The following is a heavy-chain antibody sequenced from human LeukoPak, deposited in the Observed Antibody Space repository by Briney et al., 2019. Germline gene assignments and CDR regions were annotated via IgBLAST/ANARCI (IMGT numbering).Heavy chain of an antibody. CDR2: IIPIFGTA. J-gene: IGHJ4*02. Sequence: SVKVSCKASGGTFSSYAISWVRQAPGQGLEWMGGIIPIFGTANYAQKFQGRVAITADESTSTAYMELSSLRSEDTAVYYCARGGDIVVVPAATPFDYWGQGTLVTVSS. CDR3: ARGGDIVVVPAATPFDY. V-gene: IGHV1-69*13. D-gene: IGHD2-2*02. CDR1: GGTFSSYA.